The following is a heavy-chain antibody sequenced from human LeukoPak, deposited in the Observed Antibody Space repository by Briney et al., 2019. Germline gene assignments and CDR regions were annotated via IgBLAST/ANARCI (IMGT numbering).Heavy chain of an antibody. D-gene: IGHD3-3*01. CDR1: GFTFSSYW. Sequence: GGSLRLSCAASGFTFSSYWMSWVRQAPGKGLEWVANIKQDGSEKYYVDSVKGRFTISRDNAKNSLYLQMNSLRAEDTAVYYCARERTSSYYDFWSGYWYYMDVWGKGTTVTVSS. J-gene: IGHJ6*03. V-gene: IGHV3-7*01. CDR2: IKQDGSEK. CDR3: ARERTSSYYDFWSGYWYYMDV.